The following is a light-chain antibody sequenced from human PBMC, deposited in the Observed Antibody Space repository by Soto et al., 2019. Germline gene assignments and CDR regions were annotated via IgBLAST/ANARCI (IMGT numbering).Light chain of an antibody. CDR2: GAS. J-gene: IGKJ4*01. CDR3: EQYGSSPLT. Sequence: EIVLTQSPRTLSLSPGERATLSCRASQSVSSNYLAWYQQKHGQAPRLLIYGASIRATGIPDRFSGSGSGTDFTLTISRLEPEDFAGYSCEQYGSSPLTFGGGTKVEIK. CDR1: QSVSSNY. V-gene: IGKV3-20*01.